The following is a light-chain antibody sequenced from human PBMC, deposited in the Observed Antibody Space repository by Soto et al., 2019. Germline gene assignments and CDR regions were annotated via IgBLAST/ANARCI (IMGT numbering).Light chain of an antibody. CDR1: QSVSSY. CDR3: QQRSNWTPIT. V-gene: IGKV3-11*01. Sequence: EIVLTQSPATLSLSPGEGATLSCSASQSVSSYLAWYQQKPGQAPRLLIFDASNRATGIPARFSGSGSGTDFTLTISSLEPEDFAVYYCQQRSNWTPITFGQGTRLEIK. J-gene: IGKJ5*01. CDR2: DAS.